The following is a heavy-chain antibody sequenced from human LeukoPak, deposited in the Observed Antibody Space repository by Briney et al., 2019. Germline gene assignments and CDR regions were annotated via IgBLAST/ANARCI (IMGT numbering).Heavy chain of an antibody. Sequence: SETPSLTCTVSGGSISSYYWSWIRQPPGKGLEWIGYIYYSGSTNYNPSLKSRVAISVDTSKNQFSLKLSSVTAADTAVYYCARGEDYDSSGYYDWYFDLWGRGTLVTVSS. V-gene: IGHV4-59*01. CDR3: ARGEDYDSSGYYDWYFDL. J-gene: IGHJ2*01. D-gene: IGHD3-22*01. CDR2: IYYSGST. CDR1: GGSISSYY.